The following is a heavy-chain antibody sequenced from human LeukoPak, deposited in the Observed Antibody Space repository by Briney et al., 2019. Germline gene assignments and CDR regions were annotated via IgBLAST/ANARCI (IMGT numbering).Heavy chain of an antibody. CDR3: AKSGSGYYI. D-gene: IGHD3-3*01. CDR1: GFTFSSSA. V-gene: IGHV3-23*01. Sequence: GGSLRLSCAAFGFTFSSSAMSWVRQAPGKGLEWVSSITGSGRGDSTNYADSVKGRFTISRDNSKSTLYLQMNSLRAEDTAIYYCAKSGSGYYIWGQGTLVTVSS. J-gene: IGHJ4*02. CDR2: ITGSGRGDST.